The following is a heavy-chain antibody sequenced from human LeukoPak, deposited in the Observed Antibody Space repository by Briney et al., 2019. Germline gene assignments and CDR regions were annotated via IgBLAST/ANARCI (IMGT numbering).Heavy chain of an antibody. CDR1: GYTFTSYG. J-gene: IGHJ5*02. D-gene: IGHD6-6*01. V-gene: IGHV1-18*01. Sequence: ASVKVSCKASGYTFTSYGISWVRQAPGQGLEWMGWISAYNGNTNYAQKLQGRVTMTTDTSTSTAYTELRSLRSDDTAVYYCARVSSSIAASWFDPWGQGTLVTVSS. CDR3: ARVSSSIAASWFDP. CDR2: ISAYNGNT.